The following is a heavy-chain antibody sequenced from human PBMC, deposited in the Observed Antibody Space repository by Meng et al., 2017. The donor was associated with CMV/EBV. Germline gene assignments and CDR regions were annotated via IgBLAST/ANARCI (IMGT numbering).Heavy chain of an antibody. J-gene: IGHJ6*02. Sequence: SLKISCAASGYTFDDYAMHWVRQVPGKGLEWVSGISWNSGSIGYADSVKGRFTISRDNAKNSLYLQMNSLRAEDTAVYYCARENYYYGMDVWGQGTTVTVSS. V-gene: IGHV3-9*01. CDR2: ISWNSGSI. CDR3: ARENYYYGMDV. CDR1: GYTFDDYA.